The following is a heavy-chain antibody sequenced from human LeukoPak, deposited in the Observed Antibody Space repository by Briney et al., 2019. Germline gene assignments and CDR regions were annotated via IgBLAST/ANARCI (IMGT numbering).Heavy chain of an antibody. CDR3: ARDPYGGNAGLGAFDI. V-gene: IGHV3-21*01. CDR2: ISSSSSYI. CDR1: GFTFSSYS. Sequence: GGSLRLSCAASGFTFSSYSMNWARQAPGKGLEWVSSISSSSSYIYYADSVKGRFTISRDNAKNSLYLQMNSLRAEDTAVYYCARDPYGGNAGLGAFDIWGQGAMVTVSS. J-gene: IGHJ3*02. D-gene: IGHD4-23*01.